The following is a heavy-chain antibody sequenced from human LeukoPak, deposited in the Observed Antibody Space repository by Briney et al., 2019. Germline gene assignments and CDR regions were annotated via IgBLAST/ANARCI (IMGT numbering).Heavy chain of an antibody. D-gene: IGHD2-2*01. V-gene: IGHV4-59*12. CDR1: GGSISSYY. J-gene: IGHJ5*02. Sequence: PSETLYLTCTVSGGSISSYYWSWIRQPPGKGLEWIGYIYYSGSTNYNPSLKSRVTISVDTSKNQFSLKLSSVTAADTAVYYCARALYLVVTAAMFDPWGQGTLVTVSS. CDR2: IYYSGST. CDR3: ARALYLVVTAAMFDP.